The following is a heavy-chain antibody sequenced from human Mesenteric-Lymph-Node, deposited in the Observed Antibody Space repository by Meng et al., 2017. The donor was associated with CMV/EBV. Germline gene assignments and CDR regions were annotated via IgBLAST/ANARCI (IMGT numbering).Heavy chain of an antibody. D-gene: IGHD2-15*01. Sequence: QLQLQQWGAGLLKPSETLSLTCAVYGGSFSGYYWSWIRQPPGKGLEWIGEINHSGVPNYNPSLKSRVTISLDRSKNQFSLKLSSVTAEDTAAYYCARGSDIPVNNYWGQGTLVTVSS. J-gene: IGHJ4*02. CDR3: ARGSDIPVNNY. CDR2: INHSGVP. V-gene: IGHV4-34*01. CDR1: GGSFSGYY.